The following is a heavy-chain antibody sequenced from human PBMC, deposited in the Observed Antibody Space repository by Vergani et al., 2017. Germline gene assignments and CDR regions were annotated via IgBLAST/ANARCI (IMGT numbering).Heavy chain of an antibody. D-gene: IGHD6-13*01. CDR2: ISAYNGNT. CDR3: ARARRLRQQLPCVDY. V-gene: IGHV1-18*01. J-gene: IGHJ4*02. Sequence: QVQLVQSGAEVKKPGASVKVSCKASGYTFTSYGISWVRQAPGQGLEWMGWISAYNGNTNYAQKLQGRVTMTTDTSTSTAYMELRSLRSDDTAVDYCARARRLRQQLPCVDYWGQGTLVTVSS. CDR1: GYTFTSYG.